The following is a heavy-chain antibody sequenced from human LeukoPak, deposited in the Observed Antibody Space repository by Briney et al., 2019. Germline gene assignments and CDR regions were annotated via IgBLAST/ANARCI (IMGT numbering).Heavy chain of an antibody. CDR1: GFTFSSYA. Sequence: GRSLRLSCTAPGFTFSSYAIHWIRRAPGKGLEWVALVWHDGSNRYYADSVKGRFTISRDNSKNTVYLQMNSLRAEDTAVYYCARELFGSGSCPDYWAQGTPVTVSS. J-gene: IGHJ4*02. D-gene: IGHD3-10*01. CDR2: VWHDGSNR. V-gene: IGHV3-33*01. CDR3: ARELFGSGSCPDY.